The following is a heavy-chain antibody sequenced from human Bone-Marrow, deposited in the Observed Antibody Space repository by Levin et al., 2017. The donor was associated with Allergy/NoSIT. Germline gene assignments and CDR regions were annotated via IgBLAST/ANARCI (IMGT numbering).Heavy chain of an antibody. CDR2: VSYDGTNK. V-gene: IGHV3-30*18. Sequence: GGSLRLSCAASGFTFSSYGMHWVRQAPGKGLEWVAVVSYDGTNKNYADSVKGRFTISRDNSKNTLYLQMNSLRAEDTAVYYCAKVLGVKYCSGGSCYFDYWGQGTLVTVSS. D-gene: IGHD2-15*01. J-gene: IGHJ4*02. CDR1: GFTFSSYG. CDR3: AKVLGVKYCSGGSCYFDY.